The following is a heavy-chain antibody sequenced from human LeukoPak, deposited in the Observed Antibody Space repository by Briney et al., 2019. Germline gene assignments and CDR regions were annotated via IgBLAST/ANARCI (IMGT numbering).Heavy chain of an antibody. CDR1: GFTFSTNY. V-gene: IGHV3-53*01. CDR2: IYSGGSP. CDR3: AKAAKYYDILTGYLN. Sequence: GGSLRLSCAASGFTFSTNYMSWVRQAPGKGLEWVSVIYSGGSPYYADSVKGRFTISRDNSKNTLYLQMNSLRAEDTAVYYCAKAAKYYDILTGYLNWGQGTLVTVSS. D-gene: IGHD3-9*01. J-gene: IGHJ4*02.